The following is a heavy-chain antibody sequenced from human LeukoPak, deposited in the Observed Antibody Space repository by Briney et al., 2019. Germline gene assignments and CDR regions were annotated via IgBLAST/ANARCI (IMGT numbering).Heavy chain of an antibody. V-gene: IGHV3-23*01. D-gene: IGHD6-19*01. CDR1: GFTFSSYA. Sequence: GGSLRLSCAASGFTFSSYAMSWVRQAPGKGLEWVSAISGSGGSTYYADSVKGRFTISRDNSKNTLYLQMNSLRAEDTAVYYCAEASQWLVDYYYGMDVWGKGTAVTVSS. J-gene: IGHJ6*04. CDR3: AEASQWLVDYYYGMDV. CDR2: ISGSGGST.